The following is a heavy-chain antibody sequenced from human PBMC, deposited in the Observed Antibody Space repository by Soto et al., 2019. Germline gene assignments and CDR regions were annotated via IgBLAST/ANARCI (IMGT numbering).Heavy chain of an antibody. CDR1: GFTFSSYA. V-gene: IGHV3-23*01. J-gene: IGHJ3*02. Sequence: EVQLLESGGGLVQPGGSLRLSCAASGFTFSSYAMSWVRQAPGKGLEWVSAIVGGGGSTYYTDSVRGRFTISRDNSKNTLYLLMNSLGAEDTTVYYCAKDRRGKDWNDAFDIWGQGTMVTVSS. D-gene: IGHD1-26*01. CDR3: AKDRRGKDWNDAFDI. CDR2: IVGGGGST.